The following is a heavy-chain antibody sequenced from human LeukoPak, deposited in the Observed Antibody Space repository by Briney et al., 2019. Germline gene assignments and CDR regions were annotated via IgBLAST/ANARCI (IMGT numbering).Heavy chain of an antibody. CDR2: IYTSGST. D-gene: IGHD5-24*01. CDR3: ARDTRWLQFEN. CDR1: GGSISSGSYY. Sequence: PSQTLSLTCTVSGGSISSGSYYWSWIRQPAGKGLEWIVRIYTSGSTNYNPSLKSRVTISVDTSKNQFPLKLSSVTAADTAVYYCARDTRWLQFENWGQGTLVTVSS. J-gene: IGHJ4*02. V-gene: IGHV4-61*02.